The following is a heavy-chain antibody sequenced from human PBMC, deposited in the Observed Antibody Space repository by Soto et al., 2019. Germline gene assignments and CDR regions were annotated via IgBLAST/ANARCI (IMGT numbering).Heavy chain of an antibody. CDR3: ARGSPAGDSYYYYYMDV. V-gene: IGHV4-31*03. Sequence: SETLSLTCTVSGGSISSGGYYWSWIRQHPGKGLEWIGYIYYSGSTYYNPSLKSRVTISVDTSKNQFSLKLSSVTAADTAVYYCARGSPAGDSYYYYYMDVWGKGTTVTVSS. J-gene: IGHJ6*03. CDR2: IYYSGST. CDR1: GGSISSGGYY.